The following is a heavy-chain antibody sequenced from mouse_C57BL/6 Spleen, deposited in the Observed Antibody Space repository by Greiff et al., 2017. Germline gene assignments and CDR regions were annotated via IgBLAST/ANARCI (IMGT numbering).Heavy chain of an antibody. Sequence: VQLQQSGAELVRPGASVTLSCKASGYTFTDHEMHWVKQTPVHGLEWIGAIDPETGGTAYNQKFKGKAILTADKSSSTAYMELRSLTSEDSAVYYCTRDYYGSSYAYWGQGTLVTVSA. CDR3: TRDYYGSSYAY. V-gene: IGHV1-15*01. CDR1: GYTFTDHE. D-gene: IGHD1-1*01. CDR2: IDPETGGT. J-gene: IGHJ3*01.